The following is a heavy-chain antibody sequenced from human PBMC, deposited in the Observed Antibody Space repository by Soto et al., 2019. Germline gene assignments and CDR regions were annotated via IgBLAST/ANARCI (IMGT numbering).Heavy chain of an antibody. CDR2: IYANGYT. Sequence: QVQLQESGPGLVKPSETLSLSCSVSGGAISAFHWNWIRQSAGTGLEWIGRIYANGYTTYNPSLESRVSMSVDTSKHHFSLKLSSVSAADTAVYYCARSPSTSTIGSFDIWGQGRMVTVSS. CDR3: ARSPSTSTIGSFDI. V-gene: IGHV4-4*07. J-gene: IGHJ3*02. CDR1: GGAISAFH. D-gene: IGHD6-6*01.